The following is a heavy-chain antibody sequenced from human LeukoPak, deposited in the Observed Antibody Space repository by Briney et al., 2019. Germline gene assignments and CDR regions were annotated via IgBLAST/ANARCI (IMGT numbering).Heavy chain of an antibody. CDR3: ARGGGEVDY. CDR2: ISSSSSYI. CDR1: GFTFSSYS. V-gene: IGHV3-21*01. J-gene: IGHJ4*02. D-gene: IGHD3-16*01. Sequence: IPGRSLRLSCAASGFTFSSYSMNWVRQAPGKGLEWVSSISSSSSYIYYADSVKGRFTISRDNAKNSLYLQMNSLRAEDTAVFYCARGGGEVDYWGQGTLVTVSS.